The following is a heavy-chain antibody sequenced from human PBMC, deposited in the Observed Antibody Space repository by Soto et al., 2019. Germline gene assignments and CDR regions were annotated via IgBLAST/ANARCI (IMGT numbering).Heavy chain of an antibody. D-gene: IGHD2-2*02. CDR3: ARDGCSSTSCYTNWFHP. CDR2: IYYSGST. CDR1: GGSISSGGYY. Sequence: PSETLSLTCTVSGGSISSGGYYWSWIRQHPGKGLEWIGYIYYSGSTYYNPSLKSRVTISVDTSKNQFSLKLSSVTAADTAVYYCARDGCSSTSCYTNWFHPWGQGTLVTVSS. J-gene: IGHJ5*02. V-gene: IGHV4-31*03.